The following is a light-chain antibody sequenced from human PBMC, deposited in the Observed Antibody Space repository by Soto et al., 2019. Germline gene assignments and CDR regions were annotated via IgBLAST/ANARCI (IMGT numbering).Light chain of an antibody. CDR3: QSYDSRLSGWV. CDR1: SSDIGVYNY. Sequence: QSALTQPASVSGSPGQSITFSCTGTSSDIGVYNYVSWYQQLPGTAPQLLIYGNTNRPSGVPDRYSGSKSGTSASLAITGLQAEDEADYYCQSYDSRLSGWVFGGGTKVTVL. J-gene: IGLJ3*02. V-gene: IGLV1-40*01. CDR2: GNT.